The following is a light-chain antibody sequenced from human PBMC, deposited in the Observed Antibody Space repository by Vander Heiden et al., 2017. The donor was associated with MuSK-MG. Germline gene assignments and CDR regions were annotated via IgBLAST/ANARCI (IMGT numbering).Light chain of an antibody. Sequence: DIQMTQSPSTLSASIGDTVTITCRASQGISNWLAWHQQKPGKAPKVVIYDAPNLKSGVPSRFSDSGYGKEFTLTISSRQPDHFAAYYCLQNDNSSPWTFGQGTKVEV. CDR2: DAP. CDR3: LQNDNSSPWT. V-gene: IGKV1-5*01. CDR1: QGISNW. J-gene: IGKJ1*01.